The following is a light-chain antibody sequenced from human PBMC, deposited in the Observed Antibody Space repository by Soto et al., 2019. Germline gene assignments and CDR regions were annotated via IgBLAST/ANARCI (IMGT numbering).Light chain of an antibody. CDR1: QSVANNY. Sequence: LTQSPATLSSSPGERATLTCRASQSVANNYLAWYQQKPGEAPRLLMYDASSMASGIPERFSGSGSGTDFTLTISSLEPDDFATYYCQQYSSTPYTFGGGTKVEIK. V-gene: IGKV3-20*01. J-gene: IGKJ4*01. CDR2: DAS. CDR3: QQYSSTPYT.